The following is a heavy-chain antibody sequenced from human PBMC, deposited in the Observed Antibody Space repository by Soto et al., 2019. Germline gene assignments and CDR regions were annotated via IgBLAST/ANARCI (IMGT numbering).Heavy chain of an antibody. CDR2: IYHTGTT. J-gene: IGHJ4*02. V-gene: IGHV4-4*02. CDR1: GDSISSDYY. Sequence: QVQLQESGPGLVEPSGTLSLTCTVSGDSISSDYYWSWVRQPPGKRLVWIGEIYHTGTTNYNPSLKSRVSISRDRSKNQFSLELNSVTAADTAVYYCAKDTHWGLGYWGQGTLVTVSS. D-gene: IGHD7-27*01. CDR3: AKDTHWGLGY.